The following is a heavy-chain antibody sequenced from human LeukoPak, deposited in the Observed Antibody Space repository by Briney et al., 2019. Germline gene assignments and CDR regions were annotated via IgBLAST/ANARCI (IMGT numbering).Heavy chain of an antibody. CDR1: GFTFSSHG. CDR3: ATGGNFYYTH. CDR2: AYGDGSSQ. V-gene: IGHV3-33*08. J-gene: IGHJ1*01. D-gene: IGHD4-23*01. Sequence: PGGSLRLSCAASGFTFSSHGMHWVRQAPGKGLEWVAVAYGDGSSQYYADSVKGRFSISKDISKNTLSLQMNSLRAEDTAVYSCATGGNFYYTHWGQGTLVTVSS.